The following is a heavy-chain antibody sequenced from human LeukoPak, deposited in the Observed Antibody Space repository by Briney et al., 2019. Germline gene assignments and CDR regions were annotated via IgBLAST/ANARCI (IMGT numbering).Heavy chain of an antibody. CDR1: GFTFGTYA. CDR3: AKGGGSGSYYIFDF. Sequence: GGSLRLSCVASGFTFGTYAMNWVSQAPGKGLEWVSGISGSGGGTYYGDSGKGRFTISRDNSKNTVYLQIDNLRADDTAVFYCAKGGGSGSYYIFDFWGQGTLVTVSS. CDR2: ISGSGGGT. D-gene: IGHD3-10*01. J-gene: IGHJ4*02. V-gene: IGHV3-23*01.